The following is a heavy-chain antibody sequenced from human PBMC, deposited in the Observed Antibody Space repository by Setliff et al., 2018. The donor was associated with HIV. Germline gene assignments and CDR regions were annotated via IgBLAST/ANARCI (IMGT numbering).Heavy chain of an antibody. CDR2: VDPEDGET. CDR1: GYTFTDYY. CDR3: ATDGELEPTDAFDI. Sequence: ASVKVSCKASGYTFTDYYMHWVQQAPGKGLEWMGRVDPEDGETIYAEKFQGRVTITADTSTDTAYMELSRLRSEDTAVYYCATDGELEPTDAFDIWGQGTMVTVS. J-gene: IGHJ3*02. V-gene: IGHV1-69-2*01. D-gene: IGHD1-1*01.